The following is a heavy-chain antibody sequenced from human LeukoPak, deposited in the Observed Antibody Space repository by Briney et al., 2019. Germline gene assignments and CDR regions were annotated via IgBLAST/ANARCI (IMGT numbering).Heavy chain of an antibody. CDR3: ARGGPYSISALDY. V-gene: IGHV3-23*01. D-gene: IGHD6-6*01. CDR1: GFTFSSYA. J-gene: IGHJ4*02. CDR2: ITGSGGRT. Sequence: GSLRLSCAASGFTFSSYAMSWVRQAPGKGLEWVSVITGSGGRTYNADSVKGRFTISRDNSKNTLYLQMNSLRAEDTAVYYCARGGPYSISALDYWGQGTLVTVSS.